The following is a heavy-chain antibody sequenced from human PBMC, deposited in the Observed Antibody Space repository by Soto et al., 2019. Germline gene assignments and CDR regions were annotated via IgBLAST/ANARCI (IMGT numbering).Heavy chain of an antibody. CDR3: ARDDATAMVSADYYYYGMDV. CDR2: ISAYNGNT. Sequence: GASVKVSCKASGYTFTSYGISWVRQAPGQGLEWMGWISAYNGNTNYAQKLQGRVTMTTDTSTSTAYMELRSLRSDDTAVYYCARDDATAMVSADYYYYGMDVWGQGTTVTVSS. V-gene: IGHV1-18*01. CDR1: GYTFTSYG. J-gene: IGHJ6*02. D-gene: IGHD5-18*01.